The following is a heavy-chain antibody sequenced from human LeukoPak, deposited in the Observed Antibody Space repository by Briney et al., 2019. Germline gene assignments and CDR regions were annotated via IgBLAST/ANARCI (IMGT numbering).Heavy chain of an antibody. J-gene: IGHJ6*03. D-gene: IGHD6-13*01. CDR2: INWNGGST. Sequence: PGGSLRLSCAASGFTFDDYGMSWVRQAPGKGLEWVSGINWNGGSTGYADSVKGRFTISRDNAKNSLYLQMNSLRAEDTALYYCARAPYSSSWYLSYYYYMDVWGKGTTVTVSS. V-gene: IGHV3-20*04. CDR1: GFTFDDYG. CDR3: ARAPYSSSWYLSYYYYMDV.